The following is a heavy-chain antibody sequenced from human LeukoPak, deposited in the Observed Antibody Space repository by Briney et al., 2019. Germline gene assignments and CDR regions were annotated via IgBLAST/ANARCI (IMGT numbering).Heavy chain of an antibody. D-gene: IGHD2-15*01. CDR3: ARDFCSGGSCKAPSDY. Sequence: ASVKVSCKASGYTFTSYGISWVRQAPGQGPEWMGWISAYNGNTNYAQKLQGRVTMTTDTSTSTAYMELRSLRSDDTAVYYCARDFCSGGSCKAPSDYWGQGTLVTVSS. CDR2: ISAYNGNT. J-gene: IGHJ4*02. CDR1: GYTFTSYG. V-gene: IGHV1-18*01.